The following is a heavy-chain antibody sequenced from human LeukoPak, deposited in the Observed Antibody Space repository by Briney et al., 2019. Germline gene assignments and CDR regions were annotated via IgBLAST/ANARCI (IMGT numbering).Heavy chain of an antibody. D-gene: IGHD6-13*01. Sequence: GGSLRLSCAASGFSFSAYTLNWVRQSPGKGLEWVSSIKGSDNYIYTADSVAGRFTVSTDDAQNSIHLQMNSLRVEDTAIYYCARSRGMSKNDKNLLSCGQGILVTVSS. CDR1: GFSFSAYT. CDR2: IKGSDNYI. CDR3: ARSRGMSKNDKNLLS. V-gene: IGHV3-21*06. J-gene: IGHJ5*02.